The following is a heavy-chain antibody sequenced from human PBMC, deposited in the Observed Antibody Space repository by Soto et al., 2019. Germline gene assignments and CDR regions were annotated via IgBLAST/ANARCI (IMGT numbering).Heavy chain of an antibody. CDR3: ARVASYSSGWTNYYYYGMDV. CDR1: GFTFSSYG. Sequence: GGSLRLSCAASGFTFSSYGMHWVRQAPGKGLEWLAVIWYDGSNKYYADSVKGRFTISRDNSKNTLYLQMNSLRAEDTAVYYCARVASYSSGWTNYYYYGMDVWGQGTTVTVSS. D-gene: IGHD6-19*01. CDR2: IWYDGSNK. J-gene: IGHJ6*02. V-gene: IGHV3-33*01.